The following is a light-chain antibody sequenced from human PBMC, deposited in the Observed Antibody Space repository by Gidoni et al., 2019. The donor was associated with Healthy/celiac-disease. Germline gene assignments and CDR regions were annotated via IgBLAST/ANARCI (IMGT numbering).Light chain of an antibody. J-gene: IGLJ1*01. V-gene: IGLV2-8*01. CDR1: SSDVGGYNY. Sequence: QSALTQPPSASGSPGQSVTISCTGTSSDVGGYNYVSWYQQHPGKAPKLMIYEGSKRPSGVPDRFSGSKSGNTASLTVAGLQAEDEADYDCSSYAGSNNFDVFGTGTKVTVL. CDR2: EGS. CDR3: SSYAGSNNFDV.